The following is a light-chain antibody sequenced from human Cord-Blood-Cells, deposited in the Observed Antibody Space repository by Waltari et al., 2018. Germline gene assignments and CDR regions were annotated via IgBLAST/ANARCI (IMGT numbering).Light chain of an antibody. J-gene: IGLJ3*02. CDR2: DVS. Sequence: SYVLTQPPSVSVAPGKTARITCGGNNIGSKSVHWYQQKPGQAPVLVVYDVSDRPSGFLERFSGSNSGNTASLTISRVEAGDEADYYCQVWDSSSDHWVFGGGTKLTVL. CDR1: NIGSKS. CDR3: QVWDSSSDHWV. V-gene: IGLV3-21*03.